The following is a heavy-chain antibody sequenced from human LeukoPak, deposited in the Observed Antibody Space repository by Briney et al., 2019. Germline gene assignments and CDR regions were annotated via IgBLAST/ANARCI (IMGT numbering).Heavy chain of an antibody. V-gene: IGHV3-23*01. D-gene: IGHD2-8*01. J-gene: IGHJ4*01. CDR3: AKAGFCTNGVCLNFDS. CDR2: IGDTGGT. Sequence: PGGSLRLSCAASGIIFSSHIVRWVRQAPGKGLEWVSTIGDTGGTFYEDSVKGRFTISRDNSKNTVYLQMSCLRADDTAVYYCAKAGFCTNGVCLNFDSWGQGTLVTVSS. CDR1: GIIFSSHI.